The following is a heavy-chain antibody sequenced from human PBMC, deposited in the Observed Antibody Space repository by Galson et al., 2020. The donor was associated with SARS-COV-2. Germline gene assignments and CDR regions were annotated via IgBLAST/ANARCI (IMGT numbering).Heavy chain of an antibody. D-gene: IGHD1-1*01. CDR1: GYTFTSYY. V-gene: IGHV1-46*01. CDR2: INPSGGST. Sequence: ASVKVSCKASGYTFTSYYMHWVRQAPGQGLEWMGIINPSGGSTSYAQKFQGRVTMTRDTSTSTVYMELSSLRSEDTAGEYCAGDVTGTTGLEYYDGMDVWGQGTTVTVSS. CDR3: AGDVTGTTGLEYYDGMDV. J-gene: IGHJ6*02.